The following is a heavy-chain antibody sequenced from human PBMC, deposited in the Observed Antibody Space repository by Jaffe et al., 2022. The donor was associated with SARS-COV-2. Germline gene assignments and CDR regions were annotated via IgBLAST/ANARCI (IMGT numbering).Heavy chain of an antibody. Sequence: EEQLVESGGDLVEPGRSLTLSCKGSGFRFGDYAISWFRQAPGRGLEWVGLIRTGPYAAAYGGATEDAASVKGRFSISRDDSKTTAFLQMNSLKTEDTAVYYCVRVPNPDWLYYGMDVWGQGTTVIVSS. J-gene: IGHJ6*02. CDR2: IRTGPYAAAYGGAT. CDR3: VRVPNPDWLYYGMDV. CDR1: GFRFGDYA. V-gene: IGHV3-49*03. D-gene: IGHD3-9*01.